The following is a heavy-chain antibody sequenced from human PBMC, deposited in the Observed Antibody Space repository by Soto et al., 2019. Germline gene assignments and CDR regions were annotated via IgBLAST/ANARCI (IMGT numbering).Heavy chain of an antibody. Sequence: ALVKVSCKASGYTFTSYGISWVRQAPGQGLEWMGWISAYNGNTNYAQKLQGRVTMTTDTSTGTAYMELGSLRSDDTAVYYCARVGTIFGVVIPSDNWFDPWGQGTLVTVSS. CDR1: GYTFTSYG. CDR3: ARVGTIFGVVIPSDNWFDP. D-gene: IGHD3-3*01. V-gene: IGHV1-18*04. J-gene: IGHJ5*02. CDR2: ISAYNGNT.